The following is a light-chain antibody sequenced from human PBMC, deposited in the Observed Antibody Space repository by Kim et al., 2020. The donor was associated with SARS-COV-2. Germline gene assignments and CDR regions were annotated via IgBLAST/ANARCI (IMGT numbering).Light chain of an antibody. J-gene: IGLJ2*01. CDR3: NSRDSNDNVV. V-gene: IGLV1-44*01. CDR2: SFN. Sequence: PGQTVTISCSGSNSNIGSSTVNWYQQFPRTAPKVLIYSFNQRPSGIPDRFSGSSSGNTASLTITGTQAGDEADYYCNSRDSNDNVVFGGGTKLTVL. CDR1: NSNIGSST.